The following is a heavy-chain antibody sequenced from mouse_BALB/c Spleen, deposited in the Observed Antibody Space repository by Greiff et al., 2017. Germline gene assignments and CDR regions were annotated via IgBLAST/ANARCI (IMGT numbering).Heavy chain of an antibody. CDR1: GYTFTSYW. D-gene: IGHD2-3*01. CDR3: AKYDDDYYSFDY. V-gene: IGHV1-53*01. CDR2: INPSNGGT. J-gene: IGHJ3*01. Sequence: QVQLQQSGAELVKPGASVKLSCKASGYTFTSYWMHWVKQRPGQGLEWIGEINPSNGGTNYNEKFKSKATLTVDKSSSTAYMQLSSLTSEDSAVYYCAKYDDDYYSFDYWGQGTLVTVSA.